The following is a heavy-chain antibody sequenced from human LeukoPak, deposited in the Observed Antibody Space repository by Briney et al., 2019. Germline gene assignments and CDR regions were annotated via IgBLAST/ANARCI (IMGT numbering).Heavy chain of an antibody. J-gene: IGHJ3*02. V-gene: IGHV4-34*01. CDR3: ARARAGTDAFDI. CDR2: INHSGST. CDR1: GGSYSGYY. Sequence: SETLSLTCAVHGGSYSGYYWSWIRQPPGKGLEWIGEINHSGSTNYNPSLKSRVTISVDTSKNQFSLKLSSVTAADTAVYYCARARAGTDAFDIWGQGTMVTVSS. D-gene: IGHD6-19*01.